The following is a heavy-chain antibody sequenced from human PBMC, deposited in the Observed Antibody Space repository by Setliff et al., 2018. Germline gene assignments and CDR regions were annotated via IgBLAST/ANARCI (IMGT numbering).Heavy chain of an antibody. D-gene: IGHD3-22*01. V-gene: IGHV4-61*10. J-gene: IGHJ5*02. CDR2: ISPSGST. CDR3: ARAAKYDSSSYYGLWLDP. CDR1: GASITSGGFY. Sequence: SETLSLTCSVSGASITSGGFYWTWIRQPVGKGLEWIGHISPSGSTTYNPSVKSRVTISLDTSKNQFSLKLSSVTAADTAVYYCARAAKYDSSSYYGLWLDPWGQGTLVTVSS.